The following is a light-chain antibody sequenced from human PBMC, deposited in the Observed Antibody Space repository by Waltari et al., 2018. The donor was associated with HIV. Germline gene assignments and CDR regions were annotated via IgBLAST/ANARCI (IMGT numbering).Light chain of an antibody. CDR2: GAS. CDR3: QHYKSSFRT. CDR1: ESISTF. Sequence: DIQLTQSPSTLSVSVGDRVTITGRASESISTFLVWYQQKPGKAPRLLIFGASSLQNGVPSRFIGGGSGTDFTLTISSLQPDDFATYYCQHYKSSFRTFGQGTRVEMK. J-gene: IGKJ1*01. V-gene: IGKV1-5*03.